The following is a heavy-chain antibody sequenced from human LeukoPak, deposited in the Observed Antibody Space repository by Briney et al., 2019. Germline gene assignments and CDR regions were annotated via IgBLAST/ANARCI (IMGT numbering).Heavy chain of an antibody. Sequence: SETLSLTCAVYGGSFSGYYWSWIRQPLGKGLEWIGEINHSGSTNYNPSLKSRVTISVDTSKNQFSLKLSSVTAADSAVYYCAIMSVVTPRNLDYYYYYGMDVWGQGTTVTVSS. J-gene: IGHJ6*02. CDR1: GGSFSGYY. CDR2: INHSGST. CDR3: AIMSVVTPRNLDYYYYYGMDV. V-gene: IGHV4-34*01. D-gene: IGHD4-23*01.